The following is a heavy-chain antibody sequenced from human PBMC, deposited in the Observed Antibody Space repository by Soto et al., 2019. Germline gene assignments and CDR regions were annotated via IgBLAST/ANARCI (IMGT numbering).Heavy chain of an antibody. D-gene: IGHD3-10*01. CDR2: IWYDGSNK. J-gene: IGHJ4*02. V-gene: IGHV3-33*06. CDR3: AKDGSPITMVRGVSYFDY. Sequence: GGSLRLSCAASGFTFSSYGMHWVRQAPGKGLEWVAVIWYDGSNKYYADSVKGRFTISRDNSKNTLYLQMNSLRAEDTAVYYSAKDGSPITMVRGVSYFDYWGQGTLVTVSS. CDR1: GFTFSSYG.